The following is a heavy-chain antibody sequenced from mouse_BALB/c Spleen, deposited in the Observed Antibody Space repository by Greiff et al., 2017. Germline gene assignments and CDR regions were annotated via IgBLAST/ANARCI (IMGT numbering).Heavy chain of an antibody. Sequence: EVQLQQSGPELVKPGASVKISCKASCYSFTGYYMHWVKQSHVKSLEWIGRINPYNGATSYNQNFKDKASLTVDKSSSTAYMELHSLTSEDSAVYYCARPGTGSWCAYWGQGTLVTVSA. CDR2: INPYNGAT. D-gene: IGHD4-1*01. V-gene: IGHV1-31*01. CDR3: ARPGTGSWCAY. J-gene: IGHJ3*01. CDR1: CYSFTGYY.